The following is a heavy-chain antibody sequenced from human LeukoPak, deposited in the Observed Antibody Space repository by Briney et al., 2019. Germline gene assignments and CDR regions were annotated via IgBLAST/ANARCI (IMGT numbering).Heavy chain of an antibody. Sequence: PSETLSLTCTVSGGSLSSYYWSWIRQPPGKGLEWIGYIYYSGSTNYNPSLKSRVTISVDTSKNQFSLKLSSVTAADTAVYYCARISSSWYNYYYYGMDVWGKGTTVTVSS. CDR1: GGSLSSYY. D-gene: IGHD6-13*01. J-gene: IGHJ6*04. CDR2: IYYSGST. V-gene: IGHV4-59*01. CDR3: ARISSSWYNYYYYGMDV.